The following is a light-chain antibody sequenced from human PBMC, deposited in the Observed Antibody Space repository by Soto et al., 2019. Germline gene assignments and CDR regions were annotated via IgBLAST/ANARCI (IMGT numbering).Light chain of an antibody. CDR3: QQRSNWPPIT. CDR2: DAS. V-gene: IGKV3-11*01. CDR1: QSVSSY. Sequence: EIVLTQSPATLSLSPGERATLSCRASQSVSSYLAWYQQKPGQAPRLLIYDASNTPTGIPARFSGSGSGTDFPLTISSLEPEDFAVYYCQQRSNWPPITFGQGTRLEMK. J-gene: IGKJ5*01.